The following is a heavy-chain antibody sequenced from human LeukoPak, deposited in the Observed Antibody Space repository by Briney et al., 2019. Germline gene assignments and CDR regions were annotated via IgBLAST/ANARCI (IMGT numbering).Heavy chain of an antibody. D-gene: IGHD3-10*02. CDR1: GFTFSNYW. V-gene: IGHV3-74*01. CDR2: TNNDGSST. CDR3: TRSVFPYYFDC. Sequence: GGSLRLSCVASGFTFSNYWIHWVRQAPGKGLVWVSRTNNDGSSTTYVDFVKGRFTSSRDNAKNTLYLQMDSLRAEDTAVYYCTRSVFPYYFDCWGQGTLVTVSS. J-gene: IGHJ4*02.